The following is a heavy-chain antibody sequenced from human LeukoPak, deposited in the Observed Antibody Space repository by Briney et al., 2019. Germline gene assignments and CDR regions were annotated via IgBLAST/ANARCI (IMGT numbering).Heavy chain of an antibody. CDR1: GFTFDDYA. D-gene: IGHD1-26*01. Sequence: GGSLRLSCAASGFTFDDYAMHWVRQAPGKGLEWVSGISRNSGTIDYADSVKGRFTISRDNAKNSLYLEMNSLRVEDTAFYYCAKSASYSGSFSNWFDPWGQGTLVTVSS. V-gene: IGHV3-9*01. J-gene: IGHJ5*02. CDR2: ISRNSGTI. CDR3: AKSASYSGSFSNWFDP.